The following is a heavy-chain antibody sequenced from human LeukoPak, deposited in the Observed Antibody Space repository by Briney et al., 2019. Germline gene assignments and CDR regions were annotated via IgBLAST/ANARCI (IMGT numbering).Heavy chain of an antibody. CDR3: ARDWLAGNPYHAFDL. V-gene: IGHV3-7*01. J-gene: IGHJ3*01. Sequence: PGGSLRLSCAASGFTFSSYWMSWVRQAPGKGLECVAHIKEDGSEEYYVDSVKGRFSISRDNAKNSLYLKMNSLRAEDSAVYYCARDWLAGNPYHAFDLWGKGTMVTVSS. CDR2: IKEDGSEE. CDR1: GFTFSSYW. D-gene: IGHD3-22*01.